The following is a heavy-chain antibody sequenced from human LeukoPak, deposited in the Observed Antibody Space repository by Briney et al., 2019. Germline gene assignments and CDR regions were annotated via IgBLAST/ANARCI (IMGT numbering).Heavy chain of an antibody. D-gene: IGHD5/OR15-5a*01. Sequence: GGSLRLSCTPSGFTFSSHAMSWVRQAPGKGLEWVSGISGNGAGTYYGDSVKGRFTISRDNSKNTLYLQTNSLRAEDTAVYYCAKVSWESTKQDFDCWGQGTLVTVSS. J-gene: IGHJ4*02. CDR3: AKVSWESTKQDFDC. CDR1: GFTFSSHA. CDR2: ISGNGAGT. V-gene: IGHV3-23*02.